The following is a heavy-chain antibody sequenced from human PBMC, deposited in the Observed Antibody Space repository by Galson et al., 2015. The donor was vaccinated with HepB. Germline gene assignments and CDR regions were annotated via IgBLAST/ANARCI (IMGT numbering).Heavy chain of an antibody. Sequence: QSGAEVKKPGESLRISCKGSGYSFTSYWISWVRQMPGKGLEWMGRIDPSDSYTNYSPSFQGHVTISADKSISTAYLQWGSLKASDTAMYYCAGPAAAGTVYYYGMDVWVQGTTVTVSS. J-gene: IGHJ6*02. D-gene: IGHD6-13*01. V-gene: IGHV5-10-1*01. CDR3: AGPAAAGTVYYYGMDV. CDR1: GYSFTSYW. CDR2: IDPSDSYT.